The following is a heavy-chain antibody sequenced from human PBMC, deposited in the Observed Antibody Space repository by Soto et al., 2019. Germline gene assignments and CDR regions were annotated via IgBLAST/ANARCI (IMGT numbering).Heavy chain of an antibody. Sequence: QVTLKESGPVLVTPTETLTLTCTVSGFSLSNARMGVSWIRQPPGKALEWLAHIFSNDEKSYSTSLKSRLTISKDTSKSQVVLTMTNMDPVDTAPYYCARIADGYNLGLDYWGQGTLVTVSS. CDR1: GFSLSNARMG. D-gene: IGHD5-12*01. V-gene: IGHV2-26*01. CDR3: ARIADGYNLGLDY. CDR2: IFSNDEK. J-gene: IGHJ4*02.